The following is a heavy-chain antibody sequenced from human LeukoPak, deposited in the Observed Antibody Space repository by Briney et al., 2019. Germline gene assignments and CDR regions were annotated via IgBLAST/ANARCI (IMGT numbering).Heavy chain of an antibody. D-gene: IGHD5-18*01. CDR2: ISYDGSSK. J-gene: IGHJ4*02. Sequence: GGSLRLSCAASGFTFSTYAMHWVRQAPGKGLEWVAVISYDGSSKYYADSVKGRFTISRDNSKNTLYLQMNSLRAEDTAVYYCARQYISGQWYFDYWGQGTLVTVSS. V-gene: IGHV3-30*04. CDR1: GFTFSTYA. CDR3: ARQYISGQWYFDY.